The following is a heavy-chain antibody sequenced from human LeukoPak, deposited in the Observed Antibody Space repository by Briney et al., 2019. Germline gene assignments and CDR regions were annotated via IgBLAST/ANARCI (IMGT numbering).Heavy chain of an antibody. CDR1: GFTFSSYS. Sequence: NPGGSLRLSCAASGFTFSSYSMNWVRQAPGKGLEWVSSISSSSSYIYYADSVKGRFTISRDNAKNSLYLQVNSLRAEDTAVYYCARERDASDAFDIWGQGTMVTVSS. D-gene: IGHD5-24*01. CDR2: ISSSSSYI. V-gene: IGHV3-21*01. J-gene: IGHJ3*02. CDR3: ARERDASDAFDI.